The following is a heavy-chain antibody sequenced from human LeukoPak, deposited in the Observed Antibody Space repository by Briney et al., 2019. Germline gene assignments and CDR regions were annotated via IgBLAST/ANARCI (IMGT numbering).Heavy chain of an antibody. J-gene: IGHJ4*02. V-gene: IGHV4-38-2*02. D-gene: IGHD1-1*01. Sequence: SETLSLTCTVSGYSISSGYYWGWIRQPPGKGLEWIGEINHSGSTNYNPSLKSRVTISVDTSKNQFSLKLSSVTAADTAVYYCARTPPELERLESDYWGQGTLVTVSS. CDR1: GYSISSGYY. CDR3: ARTPPELERLESDY. CDR2: INHSGST.